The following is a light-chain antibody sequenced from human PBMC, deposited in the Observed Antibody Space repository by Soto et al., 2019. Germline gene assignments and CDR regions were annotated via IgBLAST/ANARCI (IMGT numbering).Light chain of an antibody. CDR2: AAS. V-gene: IGKV1-39*01. J-gene: IGKJ5*01. Sequence: DIQMTQSPSSLSASVGDRVTITCRASQSISSYLNWYQQKPGKAPKLLIYAASSLQSGVPSRFSGSGSGTDFTLTISGLQPEDFETYYSPQSYRPPPITFGQGKRLEX. CDR3: PQSYRPPPIT. CDR1: QSISSY.